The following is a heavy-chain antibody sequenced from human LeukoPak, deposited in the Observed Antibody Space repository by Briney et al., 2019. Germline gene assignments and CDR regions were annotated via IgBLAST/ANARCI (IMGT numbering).Heavy chain of an antibody. CDR3: AKTRSGTYYGDSFDV. J-gene: IGHJ3*01. Sequence: SDALSLTRAVSGDSISRSDWWAWIRQPPGKGLEWLGKIYYSGRISHNPSLQSRVIMSVDSSKNQFSLRLDSVTAADTAVYYCAKTRSGTYYGDSFDVWGQGKLVIVSS. D-gene: IGHD1-26*01. CDR2: IYYSGRI. V-gene: IGHV4-28*05. CDR1: GDSISRSDW.